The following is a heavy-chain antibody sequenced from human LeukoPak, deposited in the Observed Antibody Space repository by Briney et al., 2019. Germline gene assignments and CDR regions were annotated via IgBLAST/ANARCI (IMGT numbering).Heavy chain of an antibody. D-gene: IGHD6-6*01. J-gene: IGHJ4*02. CDR3: ARVDPDSSSTLEVFDY. CDR1: GGSISSYY. CDR2: IYYSGST. Sequence: PSETLSLTCSVSGGSISSYYWSWIRQPPGKGLEWIGYIYYSGSTNYNPSLKSRVTISVDTSKNQFSLKLSSVTAADTAVYYCARVDPDSSSTLEVFDYWGQGTLVTVSS. V-gene: IGHV4-59*01.